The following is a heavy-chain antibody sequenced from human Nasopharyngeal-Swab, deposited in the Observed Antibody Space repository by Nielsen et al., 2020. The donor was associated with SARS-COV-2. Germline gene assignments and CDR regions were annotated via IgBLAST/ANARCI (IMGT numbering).Heavy chain of an antibody. CDR3: ARRETIVGSFDY. CDR1: GGSISSYY. V-gene: IGHV4-59*08. D-gene: IGHD1-26*01. CDR2: IYYSGST. Sequence: ESLKISCTVSGGSISSYYWTWIRQSPGKGLEWIGYIYYSGSTDYNPSLKGRVTISVDTSKNQFSLKLNSVTAADTAVYYCARRETIVGSFDYWGQGTLVTVSS. J-gene: IGHJ4*02.